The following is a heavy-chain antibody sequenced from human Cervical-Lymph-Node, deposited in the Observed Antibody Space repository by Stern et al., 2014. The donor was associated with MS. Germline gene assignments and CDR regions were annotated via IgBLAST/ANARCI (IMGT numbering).Heavy chain of an antibody. Sequence: EVHLVESGGGLVKPGGSLRLSCVASGLTFSDAWMTWVRQAPGKGLEWVARIKSKSEGGTTGYGPPVEGRFSISREDSTNTLYLEMKSLKIEDTAVYYCTTGGDFWTGYYLDNWGQGTLVTVSS. D-gene: IGHD3/OR15-3a*01. CDR1: GLTFSDAW. J-gene: IGHJ4*02. CDR2: IKSKSEGGTT. V-gene: IGHV3-15*01. CDR3: TTGGDFWTGYYLDN.